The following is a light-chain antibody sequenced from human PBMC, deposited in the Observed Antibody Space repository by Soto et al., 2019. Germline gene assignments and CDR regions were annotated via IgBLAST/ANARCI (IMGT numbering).Light chain of an antibody. CDR1: QSVSGRY. CDR2: GAS. V-gene: IGKV3-15*01. CDR3: QQYYNWPRT. Sequence: EIVLTQSPGTLSLSPGERATLSCRASQSVSGRYLAWYQQKPGQAPRLLIYGASTRATGLPARFSGTGSGTEFTLTINSLQAEDSAVYYCQQYYNWPRTFGQGTRLEI. J-gene: IGKJ5*01.